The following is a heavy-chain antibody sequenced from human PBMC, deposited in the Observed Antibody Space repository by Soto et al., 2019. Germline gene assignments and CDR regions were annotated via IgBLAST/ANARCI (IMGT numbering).Heavy chain of an antibody. CDR3: ARVVPDYDIVTGYYIGQYFDF. CDR2: ANYSGST. V-gene: IGHV4-59*01. Sequence: SETLSLTCTFSGASITIYYWNWIRQPPGKALEWIGDANYSGSTNYNPSLKSRVTISADKSKNQFSLKMSSVTAADTAVYYCARVVPDYDIVTGYYIGQYFDFCSQGTRVTVSS. CDR1: GASITIYY. J-gene: IGHJ4*02. D-gene: IGHD3-9*01.